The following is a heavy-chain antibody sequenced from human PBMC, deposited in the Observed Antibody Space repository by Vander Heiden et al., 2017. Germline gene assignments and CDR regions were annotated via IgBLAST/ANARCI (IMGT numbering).Heavy chain of an antibody. CDR3: STGGSVVDY. CDR2: VKSKYDGGTT. J-gene: IGHJ4*02. V-gene: IGHV3-15*01. Sequence: EVQLVESGGGLVKPGGSVRLSCAASGFTFSRAWMNWVRQAPGKGLEWVGRVKSKYDGGTTDYAAPVKGRFTISRDDSKNTAYLQMNNLSTEDTAVYYCSTGGSVVDYWGQGTLVTVSS. CDR1: GFTFSRAW.